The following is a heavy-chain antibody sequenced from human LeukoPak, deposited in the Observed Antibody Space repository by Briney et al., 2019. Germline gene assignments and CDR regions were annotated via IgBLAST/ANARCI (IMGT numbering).Heavy chain of an antibody. D-gene: IGHD6-19*01. V-gene: IGHV5-10-1*01. CDR3: ARPDIAVAGWGAFDI. CDR2: IDPSDSYT. J-gene: IGHJ3*02. Sequence: GESLRISCKGSGYSFTSYWISWVRQMPGKGLEWMGRIDPSDSYTNYSPSFQGHVTISTDKSISTAYLQWSSLKASDTAMYYCARPDIAVAGWGAFDIWGQGTMVTVSS. CDR1: GYSFTSYW.